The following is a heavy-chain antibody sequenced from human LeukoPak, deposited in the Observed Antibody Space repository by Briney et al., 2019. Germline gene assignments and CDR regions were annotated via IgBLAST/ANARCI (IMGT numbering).Heavy chain of an antibody. CDR3: ARTGAAGMYNWLDP. J-gene: IGHJ5*02. CDR2: IYSGDSDT. V-gene: IGHV5-51*01. D-gene: IGHD6-13*01. CDR1: GYTFATYR. Sequence: GESLRIYCKASGYTFATYRIAWVRQMPRKGLEWLGIIYSGDSDTRYSPSFQGHVTISADRSISTAYLQWSSLRASDTAMYYCARTGAAGMYNWLDPWGQGTRVTVS.